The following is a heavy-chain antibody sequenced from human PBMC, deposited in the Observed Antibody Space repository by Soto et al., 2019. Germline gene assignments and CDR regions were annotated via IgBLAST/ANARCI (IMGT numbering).Heavy chain of an antibody. Sequence: GGSLRLSCTASGFTLTHYSMNWVRQAPGKGLEWVAYISSSSNNIYYADSVKGRFTISRDNVKNSVDLQMNSLRDEDTAVYYCARDARREVTSFLNYWGPGILVTVSS. CDR3: ARDARREVTSFLNY. D-gene: IGHD2-21*02. CDR1: GFTLTHYS. J-gene: IGHJ4*02. V-gene: IGHV3-48*02. CDR2: ISSSSNNI.